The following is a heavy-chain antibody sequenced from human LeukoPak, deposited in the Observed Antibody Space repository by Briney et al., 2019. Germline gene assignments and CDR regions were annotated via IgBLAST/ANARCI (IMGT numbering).Heavy chain of an antibody. CDR1: GGSISSSSYY. Sequence: SETLSHTCTVSGGSISSSSYYWGWIRQPPGKGLEWIGSIYYSGSTYYNPSLKSRVTISVDTSKNQFSLKLSSVTAADTAVYYCARAMWGNEVDYWGQGTLVTVSS. CDR3: ARAMWGNEVDY. D-gene: IGHD3-10*02. CDR2: IYYSGST. V-gene: IGHV4-39*07. J-gene: IGHJ4*02.